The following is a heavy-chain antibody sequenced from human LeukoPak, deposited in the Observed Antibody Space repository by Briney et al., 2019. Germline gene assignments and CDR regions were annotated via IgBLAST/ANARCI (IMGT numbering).Heavy chain of an antibody. CDR1: GVSISSGTYS. CDR3: AREGGNCSGGSCYSGAFDI. J-gene: IGHJ3*02. CDR2: IYNSGST. Sequence: SETLSLTCAVSGVSISSGTYSWTWMRQPPGKGLEGIVYIYNSGSTFNNPSLNSRVTISVDTSKNQFSLKLSSVTAADTAMYYCAREGGNCSGGSCYSGAFDIWGQGTLVTVSS. V-gene: IGHV4-30-4*07. D-gene: IGHD2-15*01.